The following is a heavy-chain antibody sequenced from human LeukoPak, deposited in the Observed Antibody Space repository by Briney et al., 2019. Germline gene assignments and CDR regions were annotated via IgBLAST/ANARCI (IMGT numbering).Heavy chain of an antibody. V-gene: IGHV1-2*02. D-gene: IGHD2-15*01. J-gene: IGHJ5*02. Sequence: ASVKFSSNPSRHTPTHHYMQRVQQPSRQAVEQLECINPHSGFPNYAQKFQGRFTMTRDTSISTAYMELSRLRSDDTAVYYCARGGLGYCSGGSCYSSAGLDPWGQGTLVTVSS. CDR1: RHTPTHHY. CDR2: INPHSGFP. CDR3: ARGGLGYCSGGSCYSSAGLDP.